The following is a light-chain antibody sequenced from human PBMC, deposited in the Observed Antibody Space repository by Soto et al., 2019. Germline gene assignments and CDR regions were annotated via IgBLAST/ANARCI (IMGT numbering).Light chain of an antibody. CDR1: QSVSSN. CDR2: GAS. CDR3: QHRYT. J-gene: IGKJ2*01. V-gene: IGKV3-15*01. Sequence: EIVMTQSPATLSVSPGERATLSCRASQSVSSNLAWYQQKPGQAPRLFIYGASTRATGIPARFSGSGSGTEFTLTISSLQSEDFAVYYCQHRYTFGQGTKLESK.